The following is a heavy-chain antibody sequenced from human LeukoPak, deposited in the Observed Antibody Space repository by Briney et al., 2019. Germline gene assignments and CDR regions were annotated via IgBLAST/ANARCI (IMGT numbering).Heavy chain of an antibody. CDR3: AKQSLYDSSGHFHY. J-gene: IGHJ4*02. CDR1: GFTFSSFW. CDR2: INSDGSST. Sequence: PGGSLRLSCAASGFTFSSFWMHWVRQAPGKGLVWVSRINSDGSSTNYADSVKGRFTISRDNSKNTLFLRMNSLRAEDTAVYFCAKQSLYDSSGHFHYWGQGTLVTVSS. D-gene: IGHD3-22*01. V-gene: IGHV3-74*01.